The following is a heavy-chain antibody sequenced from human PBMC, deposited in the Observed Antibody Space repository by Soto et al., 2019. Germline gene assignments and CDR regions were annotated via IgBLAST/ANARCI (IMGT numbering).Heavy chain of an antibody. D-gene: IGHD3-3*01. CDR3: AREVNFWSENI. CDR1: GYSISSGYY. Sequence: SETLSITCAVSGYSISSGYYWAWIRQPPGKGLEWIGAISHSGSPSYNPSLKSRVTMSVDTSKNQFSLTLTSVTAADTALYYCAREVNFWSENIWGQGTMVNVSS. V-gene: IGHV4-38-2*01. CDR2: ISHSGSP. J-gene: IGHJ3*02.